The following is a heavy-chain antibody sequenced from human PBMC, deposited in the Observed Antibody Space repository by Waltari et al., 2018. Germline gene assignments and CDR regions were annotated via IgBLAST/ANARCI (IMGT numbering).Heavy chain of an antibody. Sequence: QLQLQESGPGLVKPSETLSLTCTVSVGSISSSSYYGGWIRQPPGKGLEWIGSIYYSGSTYYNPSLKSRVTISVDTSKNQFSLKLSSVTAADTAVYYCARRGGSYYYFDYWGQGTLVTVSS. CDR3: ARRGGSYYYFDY. V-gene: IGHV4-39*01. J-gene: IGHJ4*02. CDR1: VGSISSSSYY. D-gene: IGHD1-26*01. CDR2: IYYSGST.